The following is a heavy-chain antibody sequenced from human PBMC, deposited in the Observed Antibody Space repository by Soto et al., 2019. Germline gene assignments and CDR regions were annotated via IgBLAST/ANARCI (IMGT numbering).Heavy chain of an antibody. CDR3: GRGLGGSCRADAGDI. CDR1: GYSISSGCF. D-gene: IGHD2-15*01. V-gene: IGHV4-38-2*02. J-gene: IGHJ3*02. Sequence: SETLSLTCSVSGYSISSGCFWGWIRQPPGKGLEWIANMYHDGNTHYNPSLKSRVTMSVDTSKNQFSLKLSSVTAADTAVYDCGRGLGGSCRADAGDIWGQVTMGTVS. CDR2: MYHDGNT.